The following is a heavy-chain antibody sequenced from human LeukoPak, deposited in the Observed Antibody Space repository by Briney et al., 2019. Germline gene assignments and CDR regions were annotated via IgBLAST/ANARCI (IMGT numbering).Heavy chain of an antibody. V-gene: IGHV4-30-2*01. D-gene: IGHD3-9*01. CDR3: ARVRKGYFDWLLFDY. CDR1: GGSISSGGYS. CDR2: IYHSGST. Sequence: SQTLSLTCAVSGGSISSGGYSWSWIRQPPGKGLEWIGYIYHSGSTYYNPSLKSRVTISVDTSKNQFSLKLSSVTAADTAVYYCARVRKGYFDWLLFDYWGQGTLVTVSS. J-gene: IGHJ4*02.